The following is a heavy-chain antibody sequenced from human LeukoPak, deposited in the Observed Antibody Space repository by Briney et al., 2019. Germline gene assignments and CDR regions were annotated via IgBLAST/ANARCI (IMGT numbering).Heavy chain of an antibody. CDR1: GFTFSTYS. CDR3: ARIQLNSYYYYMDV. Sequence: GGSLRLSCAASGFTFSTYSMNWVRQAPGEGLEWVSSISSSSSYTYYADSLKGRFTISRDNAKNSLYLQMNSLRAEDTAVYYCARIQLNSYYYYMDVWGKGTTVTVSS. V-gene: IGHV3-21*01. CDR2: ISSSSSYT. J-gene: IGHJ6*03. D-gene: IGHD2-2*01.